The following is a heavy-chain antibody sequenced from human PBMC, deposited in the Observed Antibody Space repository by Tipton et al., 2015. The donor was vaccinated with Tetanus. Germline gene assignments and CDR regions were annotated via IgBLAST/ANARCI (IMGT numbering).Heavy chain of an antibody. CDR1: GYTFTNYY. CDR3: ARSYDFYDSTGYTDDGMDV. J-gene: IGHJ6*02. Sequence: QLVQSGAEVKKPGASVKVSCKASGYTFTNYYMHWVRQAPGQGLEWMGVINPSAGTTRYEQKFQGRVIMTRDTSTTIVYMELNSLRSEDTAVFYCARSYDFYDSTGYTDDGMDVWGQGTSVTVSS. CDR2: INPSAGTT. V-gene: IGHV1-46*01. D-gene: IGHD3-22*01.